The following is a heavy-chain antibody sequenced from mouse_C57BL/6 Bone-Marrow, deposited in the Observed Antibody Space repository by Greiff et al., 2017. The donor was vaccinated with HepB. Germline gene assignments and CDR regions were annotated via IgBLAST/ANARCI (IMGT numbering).Heavy chain of an antibody. Sequence: VQLQQSGAELARPGASVKLSCKASGYTFTSYGISWVKQRTGQGLEWIGEIYPRSGNTYYNEKFKGKATLTADKSSSTAYMELRSLTSEDSAVCLCARSRGTGNRPDFGGRGTTLTVSS. CDR2: IYPRSGNT. CDR1: GYTFTSYG. CDR3: ARSRGTGNRPDF. V-gene: IGHV1-81*01. J-gene: IGHJ2*01. D-gene: IGHD2-14*01.